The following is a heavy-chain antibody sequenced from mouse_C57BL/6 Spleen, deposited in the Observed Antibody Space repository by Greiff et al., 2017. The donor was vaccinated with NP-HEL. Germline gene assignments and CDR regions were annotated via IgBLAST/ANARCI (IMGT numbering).Heavy chain of an antibody. J-gene: IGHJ4*01. CDR3: ARSYYSQRVYYAMDY. CDR2: IFPGSGST. CDR1: GYTFTDYY. V-gene: IGHV1-75*01. Sequence: QVQLKQSGPELVKPGASVKISCKASGYTFTDYYINWVKQRPGQGLEWIGWIFPGSGSTYYNEKFKGKATLTVDKSSSTAYMLLSSLTSEDSAVYFCARSYYSQRVYYAMDYWGQGTSVTVSS. D-gene: IGHD2-12*01.